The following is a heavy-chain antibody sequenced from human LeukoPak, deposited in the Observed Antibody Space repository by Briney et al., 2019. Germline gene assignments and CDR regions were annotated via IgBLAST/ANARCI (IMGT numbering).Heavy chain of an antibody. CDR2: ITWNTDTI. J-gene: IGHJ4*02. CDR1: GFTFDDYA. D-gene: IGHD1-26*01. V-gene: IGHV3-9*01. CDR3: AKGISVGATPYYFDS. Sequence: PGGSLRLSCAASGFTFDDYAMHWVRQGPGKGLEWISGITWNTDTIGYADSVMGRFTISRDNAKNSLYLQMNSLRAEDTALYYCAKGISVGATPYYFDSWGQGTLVTVSS.